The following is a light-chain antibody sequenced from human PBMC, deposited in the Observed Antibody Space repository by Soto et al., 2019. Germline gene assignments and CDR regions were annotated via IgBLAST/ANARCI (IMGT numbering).Light chain of an antibody. J-gene: IGKJ1*01. Sequence: EIVMTQSPATLSVSPGERATLSCRASQSVSSNLAWYQQKPGQAPRLLIYGISTRATGVPARFSGSASGTDFTLTISSLQPDDFATYYCQHYNSYSEAFGQGTKVDIK. CDR3: QHYNSYSEA. V-gene: IGKV3-15*01. CDR2: GIS. CDR1: QSVSSN.